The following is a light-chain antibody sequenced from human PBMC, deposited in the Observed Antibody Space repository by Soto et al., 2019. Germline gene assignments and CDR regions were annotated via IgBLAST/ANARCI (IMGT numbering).Light chain of an antibody. Sequence: EIVMTQSPVTLSVPPGERATLSCRASHDVSSRLAWYQQKPGQAPRLLIYDASTRATGLPARFSGSGSGTEFTLTISSLQSEDFAVYYCQHYTNWPLTFGGGTKVDIK. J-gene: IGKJ4*01. CDR1: HDVSSR. CDR3: QHYTNWPLT. V-gene: IGKV3-15*01. CDR2: DAS.